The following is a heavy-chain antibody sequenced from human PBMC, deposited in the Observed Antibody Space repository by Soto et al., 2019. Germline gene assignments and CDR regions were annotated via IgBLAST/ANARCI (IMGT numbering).Heavy chain of an antibody. CDR3: AKDTYGSGSYSLDY. CDR1: GFTFSSYG. J-gene: IGHJ4*02. V-gene: IGHV3-30*18. Sequence: QVQLVESGGGVVQPGRSLRLSCAASGFTFSSYGMHWVRQAPGKGLEWVAVISYDGSNKYYADSVKGRFTISRDNSKNPVYLQMNSLRAEDTAVYYCAKDTYGSGSYSLDYWGQGTLVTVSS. CDR2: ISYDGSNK. D-gene: IGHD3-10*01.